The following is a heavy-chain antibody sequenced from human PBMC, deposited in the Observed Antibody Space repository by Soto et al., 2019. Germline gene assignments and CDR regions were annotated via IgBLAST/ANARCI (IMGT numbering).Heavy chain of an antibody. J-gene: IGHJ4*02. Sequence: ASVKVSCKASGYTFTGYYMHWVRQAPGQGLEWMGWISAYNGNTNYAQKLQGRVTMTTDTSTSTAYMELRSLRSDDTAVYYCARPDYGDYGFDYWGQGTLVTVSS. CDR2: ISAYNGNT. D-gene: IGHD4-17*01. V-gene: IGHV1-18*04. CDR3: ARPDYGDYGFDY. CDR1: GYTFTGYY.